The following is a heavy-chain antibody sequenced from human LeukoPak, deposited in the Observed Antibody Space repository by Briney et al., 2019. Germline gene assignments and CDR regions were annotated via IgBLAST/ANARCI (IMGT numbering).Heavy chain of an antibody. CDR3: ARDVCTGAACNSGAIFDY. Sequence: SETLSLTCTVSGGAISGYYWSWIRQPPGKGLEYIGYIYYSGSTNYNSSLESRVTISVDTSKNQFSLRLRSVTAADTAVYYCARDVCTGAACNSGAIFDYWGQGTLVTVSS. D-gene: IGHD2-8*02. CDR2: IYYSGST. CDR1: GGAISGYY. J-gene: IGHJ4*02. V-gene: IGHV4-59*01.